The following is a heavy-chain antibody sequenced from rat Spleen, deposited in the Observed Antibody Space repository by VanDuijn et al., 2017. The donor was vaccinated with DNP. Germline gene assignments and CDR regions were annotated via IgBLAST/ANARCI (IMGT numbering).Heavy chain of an antibody. CDR3: ATETNYYSGDVGYFDY. CDR2: ISTSGGST. V-gene: IGHV5-19*01. D-gene: IGHD1-1*01. J-gene: IGHJ2*01. CDR1: GFTFNKYW. Sequence: EVNLVESGGGLVQPGRSLKLSCVASGFTFNKYWMTWVRQAPTKGLEWVASISTSGGSTYYRDSVKGRFTISRDNAKSTLYLQMDSLRSEDTATYYCATETNYYSGDVGYFDYWGQGLIVTVSS.